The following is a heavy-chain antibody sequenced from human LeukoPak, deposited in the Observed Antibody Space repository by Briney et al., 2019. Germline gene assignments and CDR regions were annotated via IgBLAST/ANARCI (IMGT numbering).Heavy chain of an antibody. CDR2: INPNSGGT. V-gene: IGHV1-2*02. CDR3: AKDAYSGFSSSYNMDF. D-gene: IGHD5-12*01. Sequence: AAVKVSCKDSGYTVTGHYLHWVRQATGQGLEWMGWINPNSGGTNYAQKFQGRITMTSDTSINTAYMELKSLTSDDTAMYYCAKDAYSGFSSSYNMDFWGQGTLVTVSS. J-gene: IGHJ4*02. CDR1: GYTVTGHY.